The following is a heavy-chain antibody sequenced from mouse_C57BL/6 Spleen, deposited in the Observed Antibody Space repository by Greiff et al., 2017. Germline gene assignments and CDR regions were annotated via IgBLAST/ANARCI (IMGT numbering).Heavy chain of an antibody. J-gene: IGHJ4*01. CDR1: GYTFTDYE. CDR2: IDPETGGT. Sequence: QVQLQQSGAELVRPGASVTLSCKASGYTFTDYEMHWVKQTPVHGLEWIGAIDPETGGTAYNQKFKGKAILTADKSSSTAYMELRSLTSEDSAVYYCTRECYDNGPYYAMDYWGQGTSVTVSS. D-gene: IGHD1-1*01. V-gene: IGHV1-15*01. CDR3: TRECYDNGPYYAMDY.